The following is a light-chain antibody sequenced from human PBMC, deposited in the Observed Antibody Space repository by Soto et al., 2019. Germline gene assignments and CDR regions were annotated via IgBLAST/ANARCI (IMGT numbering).Light chain of an antibody. CDR1: QSISSW. V-gene: IGKV1-5*01. CDR3: QQDINYPWT. J-gene: IGKJ1*01. CDR2: DAS. Sequence: DIQLTQSPSTLSSSVGDRVTLTCRASQSISSWLAWYQQRPGKAPKLLIYDASSLHSGVPARFSGSGSGTDFTLTISSLQPDDFATYYCQQDINYPWTFGQGTKVDIK.